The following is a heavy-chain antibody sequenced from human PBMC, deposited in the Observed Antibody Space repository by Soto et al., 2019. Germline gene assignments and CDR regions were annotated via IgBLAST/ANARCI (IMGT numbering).Heavy chain of an antibody. CDR1: GYTFTSYG. J-gene: IGHJ4*02. CDR3: ARDARGHSSGWSEFDY. CDR2: ISAYNGNT. D-gene: IGHD6-19*01. V-gene: IGHV1-18*01. Sequence: ASVKVSCKASGYTFTSYGISWVRQAPGQGLEWMGWISAYNGNTNYAQKLQGRVTMTTDTSTSTAYMELRSLRSDDTAVYYCARDARGHSSGWSEFDYWGQGTLVTVSS.